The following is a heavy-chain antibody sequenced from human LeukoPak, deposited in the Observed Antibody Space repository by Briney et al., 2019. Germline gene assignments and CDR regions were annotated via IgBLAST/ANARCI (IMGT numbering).Heavy chain of an antibody. CDR1: GFTFSSYA. CDR2: ISGSGGST. CDR3: AKGLRDYYYYGMDV. J-gene: IGHJ6*02. V-gene: IGHV3-23*01. Sequence: GGSLRLSCAASGFTFSSYAMSWVRQAPGKGLEWVSAISGSGGSTYYADSVKGRFTISRDNSKNTLYLQMNSLRAEDTAVYYCAKGLRDYYYYGMDVWGQGTTVTVSS.